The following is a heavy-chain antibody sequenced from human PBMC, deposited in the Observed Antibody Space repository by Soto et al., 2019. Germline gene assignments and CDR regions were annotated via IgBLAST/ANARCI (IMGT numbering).Heavy chain of an antibody. D-gene: IGHD2-21*02. CDR1: GYSISSGYY. CDR2: ISHSGTS. J-gene: IGHJ5*02. Sequence: PSETLSLTCTVSGYSISSGYYWSWIRQTPGKGLEWIGSISHSGTSFYNPSLRSRVTISMDTSNNHFSLKLNSLTATDTAVYYCARASGGNSGWGHWSDPWGQGTLVTVYS. V-gene: IGHV4-38-2*02. CDR3: ARASGGNSGWGHWSDP.